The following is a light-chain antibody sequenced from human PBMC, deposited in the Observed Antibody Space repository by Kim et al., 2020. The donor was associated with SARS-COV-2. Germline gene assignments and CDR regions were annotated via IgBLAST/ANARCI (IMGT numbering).Light chain of an antibody. Sequence: GKTVTIACTRSSGGIASNYVQWYQQRPGSAPTTVIYEDNQRPSGVPDRFSGSIDSSSNSASLTISGLKTEDEADYYGQSYDSSNVVFGGGTQLTVL. CDR1: SGGIASNY. V-gene: IGLV6-57*03. CDR2: EDN. J-gene: IGLJ2*01. CDR3: QSYDSSNVV.